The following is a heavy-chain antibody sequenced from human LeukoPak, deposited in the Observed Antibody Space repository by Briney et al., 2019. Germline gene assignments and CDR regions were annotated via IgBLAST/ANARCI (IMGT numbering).Heavy chain of an antibody. V-gene: IGHV3-21*01. D-gene: IGHD3-22*01. J-gene: IGHJ4*02. CDR2: ISSSSTYI. Sequence: GGSLRLSCAASGFTFSSYSMNWVRQAPGKGLEWVSSISSSSTYIYYADSVKGRVTISRDNAKNSLYLQMNSLRAEDTAVYYCARDRWGYDSSGYYDELDYWGQGTLVTVSS. CDR3: ARDRWGYDSSGYYDELDY. CDR1: GFTFSSYS.